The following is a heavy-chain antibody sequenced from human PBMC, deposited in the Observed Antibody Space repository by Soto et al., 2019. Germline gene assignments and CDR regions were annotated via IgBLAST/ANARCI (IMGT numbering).Heavy chain of an antibody. CDR1: GGTFSSYA. Sequence: SVKVSCKASGGTFSSYAISWLRQAPGQGLEWMGGIIPIFGTANYAQKFQGRVTITADESTSTAYMELSSLRSEDTAVYYCASGYSYGYVYDWFDPWGQGTLVTVSS. V-gene: IGHV1-69*13. CDR2: IIPIFGTA. D-gene: IGHD5-18*01. J-gene: IGHJ5*02. CDR3: ASGYSYGYVYDWFDP.